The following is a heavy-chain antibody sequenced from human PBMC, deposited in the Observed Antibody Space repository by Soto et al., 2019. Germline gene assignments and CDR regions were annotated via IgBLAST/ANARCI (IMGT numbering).Heavy chain of an antibody. V-gene: IGHV1-69*01. D-gene: IGHD6-13*01. CDR3: ARVTAAAGIHYYGMDV. J-gene: IGHJ6*02. CDR2: IIPIFGTA. CDR1: GGTFSSYA. Sequence: QVQLVQSGAEVKKPGSSVKVSCKASGGTFSSYAISWVRQAPGQGLEWMGGIIPIFGTANYAQKFQGRVTITADESTSTAYMELSSLRSEDRAVYYCARVTAAAGIHYYGMDVWGQGTTVTVSS.